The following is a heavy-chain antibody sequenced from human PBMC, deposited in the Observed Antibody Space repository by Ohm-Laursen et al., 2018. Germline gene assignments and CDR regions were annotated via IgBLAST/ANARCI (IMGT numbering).Heavy chain of an antibody. J-gene: IGHJ4*02. V-gene: IGHV3-7*01. Sequence: GSLRLSCSASGFTFSSYWMSWVRQAPGKGLEWVANIKQDGGQQYYVDSVKGRFSISRDNAKNSLYLQMSSLRAEDTGLYFCARHFEWSNDYWGQGTLVTVSS. CDR1: GFTFSSYW. CDR3: ARHFEWSNDY. D-gene: IGHD3-3*01. CDR2: IKQDGGQQ.